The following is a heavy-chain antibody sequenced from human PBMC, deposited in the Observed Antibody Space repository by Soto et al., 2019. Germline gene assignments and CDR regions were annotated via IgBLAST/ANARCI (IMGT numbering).Heavy chain of an antibody. Sequence: EAPSPTRPVSGGSITRYWWGWIRPPAGKGPEWIGRIYNSGSTDDNPFLKSRIIMSLDTSKNQISLKMSSVTVADTAVYYCASQLARWGPYAMDVWGQGTTVTVSS. J-gene: IGHJ6*02. CDR2: IYNSGST. CDR1: GGSITRYW. CDR3: ASQLARWGPYAMDV. D-gene: IGHD1-1*01. V-gene: IGHV4-4*07.